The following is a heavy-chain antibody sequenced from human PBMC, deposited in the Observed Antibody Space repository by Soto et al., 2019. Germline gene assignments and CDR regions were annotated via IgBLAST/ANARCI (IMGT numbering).Heavy chain of an antibody. Sequence: EVQLVESGGGLVKPGGSLRLSCAASGFTFSSYSMNWVRQAPGKGLEWVSSISSSSSYIYYADSVKGRFTISRDNAKNSLYLQMNSLRAEDTAVYYCARRIAVAGNLHYWGQGTLVTVSS. D-gene: IGHD6-19*01. V-gene: IGHV3-21*01. CDR2: ISSSSSYI. CDR1: GFTFSSYS. CDR3: ARRIAVAGNLHY. J-gene: IGHJ4*02.